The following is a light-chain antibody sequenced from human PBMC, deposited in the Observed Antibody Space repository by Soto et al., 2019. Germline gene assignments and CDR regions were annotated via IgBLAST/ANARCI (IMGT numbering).Light chain of an antibody. J-gene: IGKJ2*01. V-gene: IGKV3-15*01. CDR3: QQYNNWSYT. CDR1: QSVSSN. Sequence: EIVMTQSPATLSVSPGERATLSCRASQSVSSNLARYQQKPGPAPRILLYGASTRATGIPARFSGSGSGTEFTLTISSLQSEDFAVYYCQQYNNWSYTFGQGTKLEIK. CDR2: GAS.